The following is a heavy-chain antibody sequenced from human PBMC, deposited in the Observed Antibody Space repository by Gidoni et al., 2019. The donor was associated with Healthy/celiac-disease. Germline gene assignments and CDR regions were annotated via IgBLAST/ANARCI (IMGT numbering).Heavy chain of an antibody. CDR2: IKSKTDGGTT. J-gene: IGHJ4*02. Sequence: EVQLVESGGGLVKPGGSLRLSCAASGFTFSNAWMSWVRQAPGKGLEWVGRIKSKTDGGTTDYAAPVKGRFTISRDDSKNTLYLQMNSLKTEDTAVYYCTTDLIGLAFSITMVREPRDYWGQGTLVTVSS. V-gene: IGHV3-15*01. D-gene: IGHD3-10*01. CDR1: GFTFSNAW. CDR3: TTDLIGLAFSITMVREPRDY.